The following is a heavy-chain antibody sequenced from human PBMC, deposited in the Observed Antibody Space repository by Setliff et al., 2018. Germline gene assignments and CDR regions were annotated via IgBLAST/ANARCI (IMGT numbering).Heavy chain of an antibody. V-gene: IGHV4-38-2*02. J-gene: IGHJ4*02. CDR1: GLSISGEYY. D-gene: IGHD2-15*01. CDR2: IYHDGRA. CDR3: MRQVGGGLWYFDY. Sequence: SETLSLTCTVSGLSISGEYYWGWIRQPPGGGPEWIGIIYHDGRAYYSTSLKSRVNLSLDMSKTQFSLHLDSVTAADTAVYYCMRQVGGGLWYFDYWGQGILVTVSS.